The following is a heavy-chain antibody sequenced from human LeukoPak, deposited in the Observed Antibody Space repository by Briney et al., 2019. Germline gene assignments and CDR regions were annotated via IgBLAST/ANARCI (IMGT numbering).Heavy chain of an antibody. V-gene: IGHV3-9*01. J-gene: IGHJ5*02. Sequence: GGSLRLSCATSGFTFDDYAMHWVRQVPGKGLEWVSGISWNNGTIGYADSVKGRFTISRDNAKNSLFLQMNSLRAEDTAFYYCAKGGDYGLKNWFDPWGQGTLVTVSS. CDR3: AKGGDYGLKNWFDP. D-gene: IGHD4-17*01. CDR2: ISWNNGTI. CDR1: GFTFDDYA.